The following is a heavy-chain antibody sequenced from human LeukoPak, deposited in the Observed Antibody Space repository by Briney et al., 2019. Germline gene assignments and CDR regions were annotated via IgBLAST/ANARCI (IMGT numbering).Heavy chain of an antibody. CDR1: GYTFTSYG. D-gene: IGHD5-18*01. CDR2: IIPIFGTA. J-gene: IGHJ4*02. CDR3: ARALLLGYSYGYLDY. V-gene: IGHV1-69*06. Sequence: GASVKVSCKASGYTFTSYGISWVRQAPGQGLEWMGGIIPIFGTADYAQKFQGRVMITADKSTSTAYMELSSLRSEDTAVYYCARALLLGYSYGYLDYWGQGTLVTVSS.